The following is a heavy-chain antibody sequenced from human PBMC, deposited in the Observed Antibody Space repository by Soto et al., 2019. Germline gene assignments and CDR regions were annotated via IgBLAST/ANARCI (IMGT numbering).Heavy chain of an antibody. CDR2: ISYDGSDK. V-gene: IGHV3-30*18. CDR1: GVNFISYG. CDR3: ANELNVIMFGGIIESPGSIEH. D-gene: IGHD3-16*02. J-gene: IGHJ4*01. Sequence: GGSLRLSCVAFGVNFISYGMHCVRQAPGKGLEWVAVISYDGSDKKYADSVRGRFTISRDNSKNTVYLQIDSLRPEDTAVYYCANELNVIMFGGIIESPGSIEHRGHGTLVNVSP.